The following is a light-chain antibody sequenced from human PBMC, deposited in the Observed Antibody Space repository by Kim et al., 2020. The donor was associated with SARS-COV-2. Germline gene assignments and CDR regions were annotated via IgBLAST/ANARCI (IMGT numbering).Light chain of an antibody. CDR3: HQFSNWPLT. CDR2: DAS. J-gene: IGKJ4*01. V-gene: IGKV3-11*01. CDR1: QSVSSS. Sequence: SFAPGERATLSCRASQSVSSSLAWYQQKPGQAPRLLIYDASNRATGIPARFSGSGSGTDFTLTISSLEPEDFAVYYCHQFSNWPLTFGGGTKLEI.